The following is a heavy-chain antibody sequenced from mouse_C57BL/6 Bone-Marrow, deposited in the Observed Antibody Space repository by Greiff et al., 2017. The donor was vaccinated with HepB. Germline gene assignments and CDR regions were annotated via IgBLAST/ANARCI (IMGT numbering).Heavy chain of an antibody. D-gene: IGHD2-1*01. CDR2: INYDGSST. Sequence: DVKLVESEGGLVQPGSSMKLSCTASGFTFSDYYMAWVRQVPEKGLEWVANINYDGSSTYYLDSLKSRFIISRDNAKNILYLQMSSLKSEDTATYYCARDGNGDYAMDYWGQGTSVTVSS. CDR3: ARDGNGDYAMDY. CDR1: GFTFSDYY. V-gene: IGHV5-16*01. J-gene: IGHJ4*01.